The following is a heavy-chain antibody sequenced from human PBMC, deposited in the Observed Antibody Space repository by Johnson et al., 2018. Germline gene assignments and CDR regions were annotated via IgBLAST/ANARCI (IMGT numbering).Heavy chain of an antibody. CDR1: GGTFSSYA. D-gene: IGHD6-19*01. V-gene: IGHV1-69*12. J-gene: IGHJ6*03. Sequence: QVQLVQSGAEVKKPGSSVKVSCKASGGTFSSYAISWVRQAPGQGLEWMGGIIPIFGTATYAQKFQGRVTITADESTSTAYMELSSLRSEDTAVYYCARDKVAGGSYYYYYYMDLWGKGTTVTVSS. CDR3: ARDKVAGGSYYYYYYMDL. CDR2: IIPIFGTA.